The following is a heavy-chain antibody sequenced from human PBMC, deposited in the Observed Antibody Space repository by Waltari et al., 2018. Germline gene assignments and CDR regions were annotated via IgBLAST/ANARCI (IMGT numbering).Heavy chain of an antibody. CDR1: GASINSPSYY. D-gene: IGHD1-1*01. J-gene: IGHJ4*02. CDR2: IFYSGAA. Sequence: QLQLHESGPGLVKPSETLSLTCTVSGASINSPSYYWTWIRQTPGKGLERIGSIFYSGAAYYNPPLKSRLTISLDTSKSQFSLKLRSVTAADTAIYYCARNFGGYNWQNYYFDSWGQGALVTVSS. V-gene: IGHV4-39*07. CDR3: ARNFGGYNWQNYYFDS.